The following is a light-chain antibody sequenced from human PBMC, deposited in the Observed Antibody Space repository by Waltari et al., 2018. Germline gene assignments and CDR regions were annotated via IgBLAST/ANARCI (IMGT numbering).Light chain of an antibody. V-gene: IGKV3-11*01. Sequence: EIVLSQSPPSLSLSPGEGAALSCRASPSVDTFLPLYQQKPGQAPRLLGYEAANRAAGIPARFHGSGSETDFTIVISNLEPEDFGLYYCQQRGDWPYTFGQGTKLEIK. CDR2: EAA. CDR3: QQRGDWPYT. J-gene: IGKJ2*01. CDR1: PSVDTF.